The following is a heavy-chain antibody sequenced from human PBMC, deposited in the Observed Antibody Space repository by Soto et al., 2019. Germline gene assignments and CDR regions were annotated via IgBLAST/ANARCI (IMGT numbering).Heavy chain of an antibody. CDR2: INAGNGNT. D-gene: IGHD6-13*01. Sequence: QVQLVQSGAEVKKPGASVKVSCKASGYTFTSYAMHWVRQAPGQRLEWMGWINAGNGNTKYSQKFQGRVTITRDTSASTAYMELSSLRSEDTAVYYCARDLPGWIAAAGTSLGYYYYYMDVWGKGTTVTVSS. V-gene: IGHV1-3*01. CDR1: GYTFTSYA. J-gene: IGHJ6*03. CDR3: ARDLPGWIAAAGTSLGYYYYYMDV.